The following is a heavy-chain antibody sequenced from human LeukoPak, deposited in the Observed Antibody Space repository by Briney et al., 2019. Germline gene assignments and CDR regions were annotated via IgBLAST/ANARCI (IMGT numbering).Heavy chain of an antibody. CDR1: GYRFTSYW. V-gene: IGHV5-51*01. D-gene: IGHD1-26*01. Sequence: GESLKISCQGSGYRFTSYWIGWVRQMSGKGLEWMGFIYPGDSDTRYSPSFQGQVTISADKSMSTAYLQWSSLKASDTAMYYCARRRGRYSGDAFDIWGQGTMVTVSS. CDR3: ARRRGRYSGDAFDI. CDR2: IYPGDSDT. J-gene: IGHJ3*02.